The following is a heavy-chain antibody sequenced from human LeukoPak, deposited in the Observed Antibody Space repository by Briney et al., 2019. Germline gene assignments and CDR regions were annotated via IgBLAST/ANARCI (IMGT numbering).Heavy chain of an antibody. V-gene: IGHV1-69*01. CDR2: IIPIFRTA. Sequence: GASVMVSCTASGGTFRSFAISWVRQAPGQGLEWMGGIIPIFRTANYAQKFQGRVTITADESTSTAYMELSSLRSEDTAVYYCARALRYYSDSSGYAFDYWGQGTLVTVSS. D-gene: IGHD3-22*01. CDR3: ARALRYYSDSSGYAFDY. J-gene: IGHJ4*02. CDR1: GGTFRSFA.